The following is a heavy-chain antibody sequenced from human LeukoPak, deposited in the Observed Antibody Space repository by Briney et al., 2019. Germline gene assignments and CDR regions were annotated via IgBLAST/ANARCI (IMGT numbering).Heavy chain of an antibody. D-gene: IGHD6-13*01. CDR1: GGSISSGSYY. J-gene: IGHJ4*02. CDR2: IYTSGST. V-gene: IGHV4-61*02. Sequence: SETLSLTCTVSGGSISSGSYYWSWIRQPAGKGLEWIGRIYTSGSTNYNPSLKSRVTISVDTSKNQFSLKLSSVTAADTAVYYCARDYGSSWYGPGDYFDYWGQGTLVTVSS. CDR3: ARDYGSSWYGPGDYFDY.